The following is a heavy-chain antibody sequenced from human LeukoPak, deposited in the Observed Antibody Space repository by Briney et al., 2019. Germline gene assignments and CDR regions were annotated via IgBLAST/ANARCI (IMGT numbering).Heavy chain of an antibody. Sequence: GESLKISCEGSGYSFSNHWIGWVRQMPGKGLEWMGIIYPDDSDTRYSPSFQGHVTISADKSITTAYLQWSSLRASDTAIYYCATCAANYWYFHLWGRGTPVTVSS. V-gene: IGHV5-51*01. CDR1: GYSFSNHW. CDR2: IYPDDSDT. D-gene: IGHD2-15*01. CDR3: ATCAANYWYFHL. J-gene: IGHJ2*01.